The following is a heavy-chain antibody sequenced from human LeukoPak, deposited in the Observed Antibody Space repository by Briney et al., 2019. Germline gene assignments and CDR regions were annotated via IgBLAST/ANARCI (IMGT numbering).Heavy chain of an antibody. Sequence: SETLSLTCDVSGGSVTSTNWWTWFRQPPGKGLEWIGEVHLDGRTNYNPSLKSRLVMSTDLPENHISLKLTSVTAADTAVYYCAREGGFYRPLDYSGQGTLVTVSS. D-gene: IGHD6-25*01. CDR3: AREGGFYRPLDY. J-gene: IGHJ4*02. CDR2: VHLDGRT. V-gene: IGHV4-4*02. CDR1: GGSVTSTNW.